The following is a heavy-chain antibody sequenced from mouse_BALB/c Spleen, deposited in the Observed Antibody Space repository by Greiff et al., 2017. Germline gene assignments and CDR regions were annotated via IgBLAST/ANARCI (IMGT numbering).Heavy chain of an antibody. CDR2: IDPANGNT. V-gene: IGHV14-3*02. CDR1: GFNIKDTY. J-gene: IGHJ4*01. CDR3: ARNGNYADYYAMDY. D-gene: IGHD2-1*01. Sequence: EVQLQQSGAELVKPGASVKLSCTASGFNIKDTYMHWVKQRPEQGLEWIGRIDPANGNTKYDPKFQGKATITADTSSNTAYLQLSSLTSEDTAVYYCARNGNYADYYAMDYWGQGTSVTVSS.